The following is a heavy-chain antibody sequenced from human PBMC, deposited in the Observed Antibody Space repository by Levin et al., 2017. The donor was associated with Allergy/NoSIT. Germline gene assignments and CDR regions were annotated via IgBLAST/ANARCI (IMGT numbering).Heavy chain of an antibody. J-gene: IGHJ6*02. CDR1: GYSFTTYA. Sequence: GESLKISCKASGYSFTTYAMHWVRQAPGQRLEWMGWINAGNGNTKYSEKFQGRVTMNRDTSASTAYMELSSLRSEDTAVYYCASAFCGGECHGAGYYGMDVWGQGTTVTVSS. V-gene: IGHV1-3*01. CDR3: ASAFCGGECHGAGYYGMDV. CDR2: INAGNGNT. D-gene: IGHD2-21*01.